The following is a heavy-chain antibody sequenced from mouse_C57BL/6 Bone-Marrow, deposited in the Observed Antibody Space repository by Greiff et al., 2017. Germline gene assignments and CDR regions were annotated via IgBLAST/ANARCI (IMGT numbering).Heavy chain of an antibody. Sequence: EVKLEESGPGLAKPSQTLSLTCSFTGYSITSDYWNWIRKFPGNKLAYMGYISYSGSTYYNPSLKSRISITRDTSKNQYYLQLNSVTTEDTATYYCARYVITTVVASFPHWYFDVWGTGTTVTVSS. CDR1: GYSITSDY. D-gene: IGHD1-1*01. J-gene: IGHJ1*03. CDR3: ARYVITTVVASFPHWYFDV. CDR2: ISYSGST. V-gene: IGHV3-8*01.